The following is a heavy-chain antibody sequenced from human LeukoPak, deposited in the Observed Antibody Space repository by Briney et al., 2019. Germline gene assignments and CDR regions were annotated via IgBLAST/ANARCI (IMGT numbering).Heavy chain of an antibody. J-gene: IGHJ5*01. V-gene: IGHV3-23*01. CDR3: ATGGSEYRSDWFDS. CDR2: ISGGGGST. D-gene: IGHD5-18*01. CDR1: GFTFTSYS. Sequence: GSLRLSCAASGFTFTSYSMNWVRQAPGKGLEWVSTISGGGGSTYYADSVKGRFTISRDNSKNTLYLQVNSLRAEDTAVYYCATGGSEYRSDWFDSWGQGTLVNVAS.